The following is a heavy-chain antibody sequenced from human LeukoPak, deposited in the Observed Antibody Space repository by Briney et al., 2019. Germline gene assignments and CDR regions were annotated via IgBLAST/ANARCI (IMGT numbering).Heavy chain of an antibody. J-gene: IGHJ4*02. CDR3: ARDHSGYEYFDY. Sequence: NPGGSLRLSCAASGFTFSSYSMNWVRQAPGKGLEWASSISSSSSYIYYADSVKGRFTISRDNAKNSLYLQMNSLRAEDTAVYYCARDHSGYEYFDYWGQGTLVTVSS. D-gene: IGHD5-12*01. CDR2: ISSSSSYI. CDR1: GFTFSSYS. V-gene: IGHV3-21*04.